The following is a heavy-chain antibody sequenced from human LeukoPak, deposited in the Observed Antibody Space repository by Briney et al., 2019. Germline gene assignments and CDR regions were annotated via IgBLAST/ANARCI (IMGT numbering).Heavy chain of an antibody. CDR2: IYYSGST. J-gene: IGHJ4*02. Sequence: SETLSLTCTVSGGSISSYYWSWIRQPPGKGLEWIGYIYYSGSTNYNPSLKSRVTISVDTSKNQFSLKLSSVTAADTAVYYCARDAGGSGVWFGESFDYWGQGTLVTVSS. CDR3: ARDAGGSGVWFGESFDY. D-gene: IGHD3-10*01. V-gene: IGHV4-59*12. CDR1: GGSISSYY.